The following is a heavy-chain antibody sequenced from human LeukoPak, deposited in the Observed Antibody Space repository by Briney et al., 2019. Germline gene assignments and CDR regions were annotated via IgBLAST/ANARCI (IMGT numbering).Heavy chain of an antibody. CDR1: GFTFSDYY. CDR2: ISSSGSYR. Sequence: GGTLRLSCDASGFTFSDYYMTWIREAPGKGREWVSHISSSGSYRNYADSVKDRFTISRDNAKHSLYRQMNSLRAEDTAVYYCARADSSSWFDYWGQGALVTVSS. J-gene: IGHJ4*02. D-gene: IGHD6-13*01. CDR3: ARADSSSWFDY. V-gene: IGHV3-11*05.